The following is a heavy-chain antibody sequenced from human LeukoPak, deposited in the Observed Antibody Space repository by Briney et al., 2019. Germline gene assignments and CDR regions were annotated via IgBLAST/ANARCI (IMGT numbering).Heavy chain of an antibody. D-gene: IGHD2-2*01. CDR3: ARGGCSSTSCYEGNNWFDP. Sequence: ASVKVSCKASGYTFTSYGISWVRQAPGQGLEWMGWISAYNGNTNYAQKLQGRVTMTTDTSTSTAYMELRSLRSDDTAVYYCARGGCSSTSCYEGNNWFDPWGQGTLVTVSS. CDR2: ISAYNGNT. V-gene: IGHV1-18*01. J-gene: IGHJ5*02. CDR1: GYTFTSYG.